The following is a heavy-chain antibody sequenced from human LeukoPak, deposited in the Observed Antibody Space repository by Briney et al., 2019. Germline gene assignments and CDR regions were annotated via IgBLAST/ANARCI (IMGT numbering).Heavy chain of an antibody. Sequence: ASVKVSCKVSGYTLTEISMHWVRQAPGKGLEWMGGFDPEDGETIYAQKFQGRVTMTEDTSTDTAYMELSSLRSEDTAVYYCATPRDYDSSGYLNPLDYWGQGTLVTVSS. CDR3: ATPRDYDSSGYLNPLDY. CDR2: FDPEDGET. D-gene: IGHD3-22*01. CDR1: GYTLTEIS. J-gene: IGHJ4*02. V-gene: IGHV1-24*01.